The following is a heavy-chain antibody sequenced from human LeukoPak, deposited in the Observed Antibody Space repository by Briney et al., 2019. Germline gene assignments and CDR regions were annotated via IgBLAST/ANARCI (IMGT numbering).Heavy chain of an antibody. CDR3: ARSTELSDPYFYYGMDV. J-gene: IGHJ6*02. V-gene: IGHV3-48*03. D-gene: IGHD1-26*01. CDR2: NSSASGTI. CDR1: GFSFRSFE. Sequence: GSLRLSCAASGFSFRSFEMSWVRQAPGKGLECIAYNSSASGTIYHADSVKGRFTISRDNANNSLYLEMNSLRAEDTAIYYCARSTELSDPYFYYGMDVWGQGTTVTVSS.